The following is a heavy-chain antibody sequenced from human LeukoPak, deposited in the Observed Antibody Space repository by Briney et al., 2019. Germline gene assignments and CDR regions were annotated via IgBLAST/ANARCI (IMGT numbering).Heavy chain of an antibody. Sequence: GGSLRLSCAASGFTFSSCWMSWVRQAPGKGLEWVANIKQDGSERYYVDSVKGRFTISRDNAKNSLYLQMNSLRAEDTAVYYCAREGYYHQLYWGQGTLVTVSS. V-gene: IGHV3-7*01. CDR2: IKQDGSER. CDR1: GFTFSSCW. J-gene: IGHJ4*02. CDR3: AREGYYHQLY. D-gene: IGHD1-26*01.